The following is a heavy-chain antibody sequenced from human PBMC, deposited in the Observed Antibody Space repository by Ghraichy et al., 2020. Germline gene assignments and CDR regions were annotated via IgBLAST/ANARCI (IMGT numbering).Heavy chain of an antibody. J-gene: IGHJ4*02. CDR1: GGSVTYYY. V-gene: IGHV4-59*02. Sequence: SQTLSLTCTVSGGSVTYYYWSWIRQSPRKGLEWIGSIFSRGGTDYNPSLGSRVSISLDASTNQFSLTLTSVNAADTALYYCAGGGQQLASFDYWGPGALVTVSS. CDR2: IFSRGGT. CDR3: AGGGQQLASFDY. D-gene: IGHD1-1*01.